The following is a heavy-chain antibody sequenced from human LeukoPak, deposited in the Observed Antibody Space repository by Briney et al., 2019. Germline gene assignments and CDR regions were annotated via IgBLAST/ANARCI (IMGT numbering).Heavy chain of an antibody. CDR2: IRSKANSYAT. D-gene: IGHD3-22*01. CDR1: GFTFSGSA. Sequence: GGSLRLSCAASGFTFSGSAMHWVRQASGKGLEWVGRIRSKANSYATAYAASVKGRFTISRDDSKNTAYLQMNSLKTEDTAVYYCTTYDSGGYGTDWGQGTQVTVSS. J-gene: IGHJ4*02. V-gene: IGHV3-73*01. CDR3: TTYDSGGYGTD.